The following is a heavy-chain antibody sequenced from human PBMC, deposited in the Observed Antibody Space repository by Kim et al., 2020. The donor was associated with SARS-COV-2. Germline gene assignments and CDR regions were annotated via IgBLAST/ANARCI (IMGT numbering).Heavy chain of an antibody. CDR3: ARDRGAYLLAY. D-gene: IGHD3-3*02. CDR1: GYTFTTYA. Sequence: ASVKVSCKASGYTFTTYAIHWLHQAPGQRLEWMGWINGGNGKTTYSQKFQGRVTITRDISATTAYMELNSLTSEDTAVYYCARDRGAYLLAYWGQGTLVTVSS. CDR2: INGGNGKT. V-gene: IGHV1-3*01. J-gene: IGHJ4*02.